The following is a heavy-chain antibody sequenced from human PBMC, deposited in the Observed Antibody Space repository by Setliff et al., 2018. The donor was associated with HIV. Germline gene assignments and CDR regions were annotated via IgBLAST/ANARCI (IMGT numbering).Heavy chain of an antibody. CDR2: MNPKSGHT. CDR3: ARDVPTYCSSINCYDTMNQNWFDP. Sequence: ASVKVSCKASGYTFSNFDISWVRQATGQGLEWMGWMNPKSGHTGYSQKFRGRVTMTSNTSIDTAYMELTSLRSDDTAVYYCARDVPTYCSSINCYDTMNQNWFDPWGQGTLVTVSS. D-gene: IGHD2-2*01. J-gene: IGHJ5*02. V-gene: IGHV1-8*02. CDR1: GYTFSNFD.